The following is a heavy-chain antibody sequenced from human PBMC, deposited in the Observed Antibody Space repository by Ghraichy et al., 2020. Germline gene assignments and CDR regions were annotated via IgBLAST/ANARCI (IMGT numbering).Heavy chain of an antibody. D-gene: IGHD4-17*01. J-gene: IGHJ6*03. Sequence: SETLSLTCIVSGGSFSSYSWTWIRQSPGKGLEWIGNIAYSGTTHYNAALKNRVTISVDRPKNQFSLRVTSVTAADTAVYFCARLGDYKDYYYYYYVDVWGKGTTVAVS. CDR1: GGSFSSYS. V-gene: IGHV4-59*08. CDR3: ARLGDYKDYYYYYYVDV. CDR2: IAYSGTT.